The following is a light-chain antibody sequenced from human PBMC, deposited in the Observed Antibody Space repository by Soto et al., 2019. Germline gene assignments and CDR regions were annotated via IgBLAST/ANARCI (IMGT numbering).Light chain of an antibody. CDR3: SSYTATNTQV. Sequence: QSALTQPASVSGSPGQSITISCIGTSSDVGGYNYVSWYQQHPGKVPKLMIYEVSNRPSGVSNRFSGSKSGNTASLTISGLQAEDEADYYCSSYTATNTQVFGSGTKVTVL. J-gene: IGLJ1*01. V-gene: IGLV2-14*01. CDR2: EVS. CDR1: SSDVGGYNY.